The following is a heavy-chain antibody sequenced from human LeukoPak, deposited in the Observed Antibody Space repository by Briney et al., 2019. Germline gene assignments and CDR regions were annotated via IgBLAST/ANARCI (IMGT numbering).Heavy chain of an antibody. CDR1: GGSISSYY. Sequence: PSETLSLTCTVSGGSISSYYWNWLRQPPGKGLEWIGYIYYSGTTNYNPSLKGRVTISVDTSKNQFSLKLSSVTAADTAVYYCARGVYIAAAQYGYWGQGTLVTVSS. V-gene: IGHV4-59*01. J-gene: IGHJ4*02. CDR2: IYYSGTT. D-gene: IGHD6-13*01. CDR3: ARGVYIAAAQYGY.